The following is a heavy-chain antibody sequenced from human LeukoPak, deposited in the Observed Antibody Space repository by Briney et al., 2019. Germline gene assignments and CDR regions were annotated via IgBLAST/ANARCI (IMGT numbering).Heavy chain of an antibody. CDR2: IIPIFGTA. D-gene: IGHD3-3*01. Sequence: GASVKDSCKASGGTFSSYAISWVRQAPGQGLEWMGGIIPIFGTANYAQKFQGRVTITADESTSTAYMELSSLRSEDTAVYYCASLKRNLEWLPSPYYYYYYYMDVWGKGTTVTVSS. J-gene: IGHJ6*03. V-gene: IGHV1-69*13. CDR3: ASLKRNLEWLPSPYYYYYYYMDV. CDR1: GGTFSSYA.